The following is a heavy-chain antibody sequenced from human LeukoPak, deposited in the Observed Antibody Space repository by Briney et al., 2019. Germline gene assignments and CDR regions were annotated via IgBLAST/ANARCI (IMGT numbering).Heavy chain of an antibody. CDR3: ARHLTMITVPRDAFDI. CDR1: GYSFTSYW. J-gene: IGHJ3*02. Sequence: GESLKISFKTSGYSFTSYWIGWVRQMPGKGLEWMGAIYPGDSDTRYSPSFQGQVTISADKSLSTAYLQWSGLKASDTAMYYCARHLTMITVPRDAFDIWGQGTMVTVSS. CDR2: IYPGDSDT. V-gene: IGHV5-51*01. D-gene: IGHD3-16*01.